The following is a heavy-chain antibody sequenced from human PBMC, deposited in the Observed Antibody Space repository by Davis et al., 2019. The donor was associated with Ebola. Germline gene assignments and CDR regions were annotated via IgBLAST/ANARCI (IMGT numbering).Heavy chain of an antibody. J-gene: IGHJ5*02. V-gene: IGHV3-11*04. CDR3: AGDRGCGGNCYFRGWFDP. Sequence: SVRGRFTISRDNAKNSVYLHMNSLRAEDTALYYCAGDRGCGGNCYFRGWFDPWGQGTLVTVSS. D-gene: IGHD2-21*01.